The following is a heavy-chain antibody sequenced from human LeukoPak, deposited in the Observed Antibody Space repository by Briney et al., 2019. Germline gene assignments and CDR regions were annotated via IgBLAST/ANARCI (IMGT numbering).Heavy chain of an antibody. Sequence: PSETLSLTCAISGGSFTDYYWSWIRLPPGKGLEWIGDINDSGSTNSSPSLKSRVVISLDTSKSQLSLKLSPVTAADTATYFCARAGRGTSSRALDYWGQGTLVTVSS. CDR2: INDSGST. V-gene: IGHV4-34*01. D-gene: IGHD1-1*01. CDR3: ARAGRGTSSRALDY. J-gene: IGHJ4*02. CDR1: GGSFTDYY.